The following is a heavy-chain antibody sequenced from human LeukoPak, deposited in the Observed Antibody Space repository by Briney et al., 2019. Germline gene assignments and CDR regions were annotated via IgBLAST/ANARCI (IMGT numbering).Heavy chain of an antibody. J-gene: IGHJ4*02. CDR2: ISYDGTNK. V-gene: IGHV3-30*02. D-gene: IGHD3-10*01. CDR3: AKVVFILTNLYYFDC. CDR1: GFIFSSHG. Sequence: PGGSLRLSCAASGFIFSSHGMHWVRQAPGKGLEWVAFISYDGTNKNHADSVKGRFTISRDNSKNTLYLQMNSLRAEDTAVYFCAKVVFILTNLYYFDCWGQGTLVTVSS.